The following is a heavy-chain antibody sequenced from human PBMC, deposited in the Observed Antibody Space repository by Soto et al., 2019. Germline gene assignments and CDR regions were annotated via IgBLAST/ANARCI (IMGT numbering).Heavy chain of an antibody. CDR2: IYYSGSI. J-gene: IGHJ4*02. D-gene: IGHD2-15*01. Sequence: QLQLQESGPGLVKSSETLSLTCTVSGGSISNNNYYWGWIRQPPGKGLEWIGSIYYSGSIYYNPSLKSRVTMSVDASKNQFSLKLSSVTAADTAVYYCATPGWPAWYFDYWGQGTLVTVSS. V-gene: IGHV4-39*01. CDR1: GGSISNNNYY. CDR3: ATPGWPAWYFDY.